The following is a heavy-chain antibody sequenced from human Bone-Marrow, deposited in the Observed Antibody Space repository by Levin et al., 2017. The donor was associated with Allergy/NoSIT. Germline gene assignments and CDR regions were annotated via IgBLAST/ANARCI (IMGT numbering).Heavy chain of an antibody. Sequence: TASETLSLTCTVSGGSISSYYWSWIRQPPGKGLEWIGYIYYSGSTNYNPSLKSRVTISVDTSKNQFSLKLSSVTAADTAVYYCARDLLTFWSGGGFDPWGQGTLVTVSS. CDR3: ARDLLTFWSGGGFDP. CDR2: IYYSGST. CDR1: GGSISSYY. J-gene: IGHJ5*02. D-gene: IGHD3-3*01. V-gene: IGHV4-59*01.